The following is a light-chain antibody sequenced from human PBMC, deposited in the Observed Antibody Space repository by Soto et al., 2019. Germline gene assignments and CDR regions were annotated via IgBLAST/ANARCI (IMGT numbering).Light chain of an antibody. CDR1: SSDVGSYNL. V-gene: IGLV2-23*01. Sequence: QSVLTQPASVSGSPGQSITISCTGTSSDVGSYNLVSWYQQHPGKAPKLMIYEGSKRPSGVSNRFSGSESGNTASLTISGLQAEDEADYYCCSYAGSSPYVFGTGTKVTVL. J-gene: IGLJ1*01. CDR2: EGS. CDR3: CSYAGSSPYV.